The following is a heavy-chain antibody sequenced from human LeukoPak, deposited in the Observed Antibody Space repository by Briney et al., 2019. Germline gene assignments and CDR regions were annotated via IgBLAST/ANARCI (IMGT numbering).Heavy chain of an antibody. J-gene: IGHJ6*03. CDR3: AKSYGYEFYSYHCMGV. CDR1: GFTVSSYT. V-gene: IGHV3-23*01. CDR2: IRGSGGST. D-gene: IGHD5-18*01. Sequence: GGSLRLACAAAGFTVSSYTMTWVHQTPGKGLDWVSSIRGSGGSTYYAGSVKGRFTISRDNSKNTLYLQMDSLRAEDTAVYHCAKSYGYEFYSYHCMGVWGKGTTVTVSS.